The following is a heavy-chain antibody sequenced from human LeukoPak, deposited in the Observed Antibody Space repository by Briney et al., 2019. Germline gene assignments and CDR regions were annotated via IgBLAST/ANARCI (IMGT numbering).Heavy chain of an antibody. V-gene: IGHV3-66*01. CDR3: AKGSGINHYHWIDP. D-gene: IGHD1-14*01. CDR2: IYSGGGT. CDR1: GFTVSNKY. Sequence: PGGSLRLSCAASGFTVSNKYMSWVRQAPGRGLEWVSVIYSGGGTYYADSVKGRFSISRDKSKNTLYLQMDSLRAEDTALYYCAKGSGINHYHWIDPWGQGTLVTVSS. J-gene: IGHJ5*02.